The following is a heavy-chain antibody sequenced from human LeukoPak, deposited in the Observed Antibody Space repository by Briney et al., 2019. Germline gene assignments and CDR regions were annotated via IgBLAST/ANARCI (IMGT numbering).Heavy chain of an antibody. D-gene: IGHD3-3*01. CDR1: GITFHDYW. CDR3: ARETTGYDLDH. V-gene: IGHV3-7*01. Sequence: GGSLRLSCAVSGITFHDYWMTWVRQAPGKGLEWVANINQDGSERNFVGSVEGRFTISRDNAKNSVYLDMKSLRVEDTAVYYCARETTGYDLDHWGQGALVTVSS. J-gene: IGHJ4*02. CDR2: INQDGSER.